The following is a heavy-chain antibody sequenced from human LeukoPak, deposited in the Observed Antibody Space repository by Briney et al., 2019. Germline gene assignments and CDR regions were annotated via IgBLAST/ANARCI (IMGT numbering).Heavy chain of an antibody. V-gene: IGHV3-30*02. CDR1: GFTFSNYA. D-gene: IGHD2-21*01. J-gene: IGHJ6*03. CDR3: AKTSDPYYYYMDV. CDR2: IRYDGSNK. Sequence: GGSLRLSCVASGFTFSNYAMSWVRQAPGKGLEWVAFIRYDGSNKYYADSVKGRFTISRDNSKNTLYLQMNTLRAEDTAVYYCAKTSDPYYYYMDVWGKGTTVTVSS.